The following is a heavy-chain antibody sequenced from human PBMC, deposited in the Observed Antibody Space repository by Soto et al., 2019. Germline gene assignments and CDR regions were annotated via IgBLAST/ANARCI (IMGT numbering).Heavy chain of an antibody. V-gene: IGHV1-69*01. CDR2: IIPIFGTA. CDR1: GGTFSSYA. D-gene: IGHD3-10*01. CDR3: ARDRYFYGSGPMDV. J-gene: IGHJ6*02. Sequence: QVQLVQSGAEVKKPGSSVKVSCKASGGTFSSYAISWVRQAPGPGLEWMGGIIPIFGTANYAQKFQGRVTITADESTSTAYMELSSLRSDDTAVYYCARDRYFYGSGPMDVWGQGTTVTVSS.